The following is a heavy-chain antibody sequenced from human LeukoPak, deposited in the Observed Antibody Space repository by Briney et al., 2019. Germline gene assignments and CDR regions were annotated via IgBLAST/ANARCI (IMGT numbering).Heavy chain of an antibody. V-gene: IGHV4-34*01. Sequence: PSETLSLTCAVYGGSFSGYYWSWIRQPPGKGLEWIGEINHSGSTNYNPPLKSRVTISVDTSKNQFSLKLSSVTAADTAVYYCARGRLYYGSGSYYDYWGQGTLVTVSS. CDR3: ARGRLYYGSGSYYDY. J-gene: IGHJ4*02. CDR1: GGSFSGYY. CDR2: INHSGST. D-gene: IGHD3-10*01.